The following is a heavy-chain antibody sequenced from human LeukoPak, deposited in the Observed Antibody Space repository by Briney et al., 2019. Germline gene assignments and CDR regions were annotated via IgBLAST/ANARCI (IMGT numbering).Heavy chain of an antibody. J-gene: IGHJ4*02. Sequence: SETLSLTCTVSGGSISSGGYYWSWIRQPPGKGLEWIGYIYHSGSTYYNPSLKSRVTISVDRSKNQFSLKLSSVTAADTAVYYCARSILRFGGVVPAAPDYWGQGTLVTVSS. CDR3: ARSILRFGGVVPAAPDY. D-gene: IGHD2-2*01. CDR1: GGSISSGGYY. V-gene: IGHV4-30-2*01. CDR2: IYHSGST.